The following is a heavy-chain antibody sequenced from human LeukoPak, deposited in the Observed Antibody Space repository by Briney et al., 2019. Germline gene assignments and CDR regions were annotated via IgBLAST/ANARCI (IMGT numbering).Heavy chain of an antibody. CDR1: GFTFSTYS. J-gene: IGHJ4*02. CDR2: ISDSGGTI. V-gene: IGHV3-48*04. Sequence: GGSPRLSCAASGFTFSTYSMNWVRQAPGKGLEWVSYISDSGGTIYSADSVQGRFTISRDNARNSLFLQMNSLTAEDTAVYYCAKDLDSSGWWGVDYWGQGTLVTVSS. D-gene: IGHD6-19*01. CDR3: AKDLDSSGWWGVDY.